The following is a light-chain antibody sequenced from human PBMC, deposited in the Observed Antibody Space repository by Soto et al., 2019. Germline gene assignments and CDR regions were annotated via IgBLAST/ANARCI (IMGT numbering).Light chain of an antibody. CDR3: CSYAGSSV. V-gene: IGLV2-23*01. CDR2: EGS. CDR1: SSDVGSYNL. Sequence: QSALTQPASVSGSPGQSITISSTGTSSDVGSYNLVSWYQQHPGKAPKLMIYEGSKRPSGVSNRFSGSKSGNTASLTISGLQAEDEADYYCCSYAGSSVFGTGTKLTVL. J-gene: IGLJ1*01.